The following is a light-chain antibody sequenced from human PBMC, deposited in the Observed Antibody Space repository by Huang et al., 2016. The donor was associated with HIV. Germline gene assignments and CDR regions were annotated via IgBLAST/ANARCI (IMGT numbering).Light chain of an antibody. CDR3: QQRGAWPLT. J-gene: IGKJ4*01. CDR1: QHINNY. Sequence: DIVLTQSPATLSLSPGQRATLSCRASQHINNYLVWYQQKPGQAPRLLIYDSFNRATGIPARFSGSGSGTDFTLTINTLEPEDFAVYYCQQRGAWPLTFGGGTKVEIK. CDR2: DSF. V-gene: IGKV3-11*01.